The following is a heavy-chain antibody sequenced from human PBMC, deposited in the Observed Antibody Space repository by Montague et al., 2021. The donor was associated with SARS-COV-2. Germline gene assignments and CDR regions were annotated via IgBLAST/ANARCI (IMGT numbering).Heavy chain of an antibody. V-gene: IGHV3-48*03. D-gene: IGHD3-22*01. CDR1: GFTFSSYE. J-gene: IGHJ4*02. CDR3: ARDNYYYDTSGYPDY. Sequence: SLRLSCAASGFTFSSYEMNWLRQAPEKGLEWVSYISSSGITIYYADSVKGRFTISRDNAKNSLYLQMNSLRAEDTAAYYCARDNYYYDTSGYPDYWGQGTLVTVSS. CDR2: ISSSGITI.